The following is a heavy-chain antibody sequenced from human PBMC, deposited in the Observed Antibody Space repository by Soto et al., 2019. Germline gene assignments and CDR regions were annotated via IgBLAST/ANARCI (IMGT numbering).Heavy chain of an antibody. CDR1: GYTFTSYY. CDR3: ARGVVAGTYYYGMDV. Sequence: QVPLVQSGAEVKKPGASVNISCQASGYTFTSYYIHWVRQAPGQGPEWMGLISPRGGSTNYAQKLRGRVTMTRDTSTSTVFIELSRLRSEDTAVYYCARGVVAGTYYYGMDVWGQGTTITVPS. CDR2: ISPRGGST. V-gene: IGHV1-46*01. J-gene: IGHJ6*02. D-gene: IGHD6-19*01.